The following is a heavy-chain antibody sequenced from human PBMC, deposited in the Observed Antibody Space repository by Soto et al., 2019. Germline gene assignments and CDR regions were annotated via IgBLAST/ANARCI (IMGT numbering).Heavy chain of an antibody. CDR3: ARDSRYFDD. CDR2: ISAGNGNT. Sequence: QVQLVQSGAEVKKPGASVKVSCKASGYTFTSYAMHWVRQAPGQRLEWMGWISAGNGNTKYSQKFQGRVPITRDTSSSTAYMELSSLRSEDTVVYYCARDSRYFDDWGQGTLVTVAS. V-gene: IGHV1-3*01. D-gene: IGHD3-9*01. CDR1: GYTFTSYA. J-gene: IGHJ4*02.